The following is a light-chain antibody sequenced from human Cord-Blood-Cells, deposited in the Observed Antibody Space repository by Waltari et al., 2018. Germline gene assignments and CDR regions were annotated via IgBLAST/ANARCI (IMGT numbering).Light chain of an antibody. J-gene: IGLJ3*02. CDR2: RNN. CDR3: AAWDDSLSGRV. Sequence: QSVLTQPPSASGTPGQRVTSPCFGTSPNTGGNYDTGYNRLPETAPKLLIYRNNQRPSGVPDRFSGSKSGTSASLAISGLRSEDEADYYCAAWDDSLSGRVFGGGTKLTVL. CDR1: SPNTGGNY. V-gene: IGLV1-47*01.